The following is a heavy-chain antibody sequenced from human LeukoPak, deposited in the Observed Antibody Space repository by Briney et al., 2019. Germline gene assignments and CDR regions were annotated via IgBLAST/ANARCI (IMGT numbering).Heavy chain of an antibody. D-gene: IGHD3-22*01. V-gene: IGHV3-11*01. Sequence: GGSLRLSCAASGFTFSDYYMSWIRQAPGKGLEWVSYISSSGSTIYYADSVKGRFSISTDNAKNSLYLQMNSLRDEETAVYYSARSADSSGYAKFDYWGQGTLVTVSS. CDR1: GFTFSDYY. J-gene: IGHJ4*02. CDR3: ARSADSSGYAKFDY. CDR2: ISSSGSTI.